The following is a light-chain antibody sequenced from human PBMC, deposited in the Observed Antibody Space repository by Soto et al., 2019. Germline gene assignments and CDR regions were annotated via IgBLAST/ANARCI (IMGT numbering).Light chain of an antibody. CDR3: QQSYSTTRT. Sequence: DIHLSQSPTPLSAAVGDIAKISDLASQFIDSYLNWYQQKPGKAPKLLIYAASSLQSGVSSRFSGSGSGTDFTLTINSLQPEDFATYYCQQSYSTTRTFGQGTKVDIK. CDR2: AAS. V-gene: IGKV1-39*01. CDR1: QFIDSY. J-gene: IGKJ1*01.